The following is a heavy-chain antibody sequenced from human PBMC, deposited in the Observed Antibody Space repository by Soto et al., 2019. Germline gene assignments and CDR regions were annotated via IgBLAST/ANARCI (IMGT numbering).Heavy chain of an antibody. CDR2: FEPEDGET. Sequence: ASVKVSCKVSGYTLTELSMPWVRPAPGKGLEWMVGFEPEDGETIYAQKFQGRVAMTEDTSTDTAYMELSSLRSEDTAVYYCATAHGQYDFLTGYYLWHSFDIWGQGTMVTVSS. CDR3: ATAHGQYDFLTGYYLWHSFDI. D-gene: IGHD3-9*01. J-gene: IGHJ3*02. V-gene: IGHV1-24*01. CDR1: GYTLTELS.